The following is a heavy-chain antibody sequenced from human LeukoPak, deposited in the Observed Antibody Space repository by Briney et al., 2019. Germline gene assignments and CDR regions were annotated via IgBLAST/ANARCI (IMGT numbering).Heavy chain of an antibody. D-gene: IGHD6-13*01. J-gene: IGHJ6*03. CDR1: GGSFSGYY. CDR2: INDSGST. CDR3: ARGLYSSSWYSLGYMDV. V-gene: IGHV4-34*01. Sequence: SETLSLTCAVYGGSFSGYYWSWIRQPPGKGLEWIGEINDSGSTNYNPSLKSRVTISVDTSKNQFSLKLSSVTAADTAVYYCARGLYSSSWYSLGYMDVWGKGTTVTVSS.